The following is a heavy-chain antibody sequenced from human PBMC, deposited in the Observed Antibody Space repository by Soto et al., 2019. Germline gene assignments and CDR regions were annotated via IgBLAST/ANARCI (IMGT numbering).Heavy chain of an antibody. Sequence: QVQLVQSGDEVKKPGASVKVSCKASGYTFTSYGINWVRQAPGQGLEWMGCISHYNYNTYYAQKSRGGVTMTADPATGTADMKLRSLRSAATAVYYCSRAKYGEPDPYWGQGTLVTVPS. V-gene: IGHV1-18*01. CDR3: SRAKYGEPDPY. D-gene: IGHD2-21*01. CDR2: ISHYNYNT. J-gene: IGHJ1*01. CDR1: GYTFTSYG.